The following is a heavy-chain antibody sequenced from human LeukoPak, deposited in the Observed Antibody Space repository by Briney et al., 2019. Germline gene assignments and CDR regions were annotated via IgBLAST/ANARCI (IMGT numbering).Heavy chain of an antibody. J-gene: IGHJ4*02. Sequence: SETLSLTCAVYGESSFSSYYWSWIRPTPGGALEWIGEINHSGYTNYNPSLKSRVTLSIDTSKNQFSLRLNSVTAADTAVYYCSRQVVGNDYWGQGTLVTVSS. CDR3: SRQVVGNDY. V-gene: IGHV4-34*01. D-gene: IGHD3-22*01. CDR2: INHSGYT. CDR1: GESSFSSYY.